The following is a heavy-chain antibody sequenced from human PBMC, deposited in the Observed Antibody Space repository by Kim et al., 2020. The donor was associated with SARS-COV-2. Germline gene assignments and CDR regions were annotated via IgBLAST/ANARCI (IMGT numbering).Heavy chain of an antibody. CDR1: GDSVSSNRAV. Sequence: SQTLSLTCAISGDSVSSNRAVWHWIRQSPSRGLEWLGRTYYTSTWNYDYAISVKSRIIISPDTSKNQFSLQLNSVTPEDTAIYYCAKRTGMGPNYHGMDV. CDR2: TYYTSTWNY. J-gene: IGHJ6*01. D-gene: IGHD2-8*01. V-gene: IGHV6-1*01. CDR3: AKRTGMGPNYHGMDV.